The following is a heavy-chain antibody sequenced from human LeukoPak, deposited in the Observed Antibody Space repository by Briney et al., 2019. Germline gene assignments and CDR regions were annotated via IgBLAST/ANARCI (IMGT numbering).Heavy chain of an antibody. V-gene: IGHV4-59*01. CDR1: GGSISNYY. CDR3: ARFTTFYYDGSTYSSPYYFDY. Sequence: KPSETLSLTCTVSGGSISNYYWSWIRQPPGKGLEWIGYIYYTGSTNYNPSLKSRVTISADTSKNQFSLKLSSVTAADTAVYYCARFTTFYYDGSTYSSPYYFDYWGQGTLVTVSS. D-gene: IGHD3-22*01. CDR2: IYYTGST. J-gene: IGHJ4*02.